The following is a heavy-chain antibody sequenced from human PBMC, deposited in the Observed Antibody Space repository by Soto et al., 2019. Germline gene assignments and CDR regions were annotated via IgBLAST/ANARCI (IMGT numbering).Heavy chain of an antibody. CDR3: ATRRGFSPGDYFDY. Sequence: SETLSLTCQVSGASISSNYYLGWILQTPGKGLEWIASIYSSGTTFYNPPLKSRVTMSIDTSKNELSLQLSSVTAADTAVFYCATRRGFSPGDYFDYWGQGTLVTVSS. J-gene: IGHJ4*02. V-gene: IGHV4-39*01. D-gene: IGHD5-18*01. CDR2: IYSSGTT. CDR1: GASISSNYY.